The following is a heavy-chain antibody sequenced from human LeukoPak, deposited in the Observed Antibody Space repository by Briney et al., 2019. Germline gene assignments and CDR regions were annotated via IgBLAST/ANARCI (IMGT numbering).Heavy chain of an antibody. J-gene: IGHJ4*02. V-gene: IGHV3-48*01. CDR3: IVLAVAGTFGFDY. D-gene: IGHD6-19*01. CDR2: ISSSSSTI. Sequence: GGSLRLSCAASGFTFSSYSMNWVRQAPGKGLEWVSYISSSSSTIYYADSVKGRFTISRDNAKNSLYLQMNSLRAEDTAIYYCIVLAVAGTFGFDYWGQGTQVTVSS. CDR1: GFTFSSYS.